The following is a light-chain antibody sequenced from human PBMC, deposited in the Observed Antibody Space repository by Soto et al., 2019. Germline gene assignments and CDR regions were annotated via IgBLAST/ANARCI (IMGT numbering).Light chain of an antibody. CDR1: QSIDNF. CDR2: AAS. J-gene: IGKJ2*01. Sequence: DIQMTQSPSSLSASVGDRVTITCRPSQSIDNFLNWYQQKPGKAPNLLIYAASSLQSGVSSRFSGSGYGTDFTLTISSLQPEDSATYYCQQSYSLPYTFGQGPKVEIK. V-gene: IGKV1-39*01. CDR3: QQSYSLPYT.